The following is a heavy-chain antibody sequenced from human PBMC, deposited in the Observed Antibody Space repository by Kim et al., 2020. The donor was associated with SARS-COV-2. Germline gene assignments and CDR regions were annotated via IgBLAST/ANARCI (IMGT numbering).Heavy chain of an antibody. Sequence: GGSLRLSCAASGFTFSSYAINWVRQAPGKGLEWVSAISGSGGSTYYADSVKGRFTISRDNSKNTLYLQMNSLRAEDTAVYYCAKVGSVAAAGFDYWGQGTLVTVSS. V-gene: IGHV3-23*01. J-gene: IGHJ4*02. CDR2: ISGSGGST. CDR3: AKVGSVAAAGFDY. D-gene: IGHD6-13*01. CDR1: GFTFSSYA.